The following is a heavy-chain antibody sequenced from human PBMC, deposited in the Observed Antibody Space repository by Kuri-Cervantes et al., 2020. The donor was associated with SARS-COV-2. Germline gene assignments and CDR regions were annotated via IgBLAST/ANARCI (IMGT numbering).Heavy chain of an antibody. Sequence: GESLKISCAASGFTFSSYDMHWVRQATGKGLEWVSAIGTAGDTYYPGSVKGRFTISRENAKNSLYLQMNSLRAGDTAVYYCARVIQDAFDIWGQGTMVTVSS. CDR1: GFTFSSYD. CDR2: IGTAGDT. J-gene: IGHJ3*02. V-gene: IGHV3-13*01. CDR3: ARVIQDAFDI.